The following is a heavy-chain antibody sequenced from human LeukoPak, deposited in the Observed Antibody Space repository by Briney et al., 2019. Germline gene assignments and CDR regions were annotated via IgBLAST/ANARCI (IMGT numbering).Heavy chain of an antibody. D-gene: IGHD4-17*01. Sequence: PSETLSLTCAVSGGSISSSNWWSWVRQPPGKGLEWIGEIYHGGSTNYNPSLKSRVTISVDKSKNQFSLKLSSVTAADTAVYYCARERPYDYGDPRTGLGAFDIWGQGTMVTVSS. CDR1: GGSISSSNW. J-gene: IGHJ3*02. V-gene: IGHV4-4*02. CDR3: ARERPYDYGDPRTGLGAFDI. CDR2: IYHGGST.